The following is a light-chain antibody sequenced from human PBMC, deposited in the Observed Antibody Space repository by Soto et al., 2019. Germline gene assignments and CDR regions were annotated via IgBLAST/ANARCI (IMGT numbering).Light chain of an antibody. CDR1: QSVSSSY. CDR2: GAS. V-gene: IGKV3-20*01. J-gene: IGKJ1*01. Sequence: EIVLTQSPGTLSLSPGERATLSCRAIQSVSSSYLAWNQQKPGQAPRLLIYGASSRATGIPDRFSGSGSGTDFTLTISRLEPEDFAVYYCQQYGSSPETFGQGTKVDIK. CDR3: QQYGSSPET.